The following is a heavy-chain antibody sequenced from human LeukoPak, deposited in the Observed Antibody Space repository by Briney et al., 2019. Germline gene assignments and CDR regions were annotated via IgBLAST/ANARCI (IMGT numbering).Heavy chain of an antibody. J-gene: IGHJ5*02. CDR1: GGTFSSYA. Sequence: SVKVSCKASGGTFSSYAISWVRQAPGQGLEWMGRIIPIFGTANYAQKFQGRVTISTDESTSTAYMELSSLRSEDTAVYYCAKEPNGKLKLNPEDRYCSGGSCYSWFDPWGQGTLVTVSS. CDR3: AKEPNGKLKLNPEDRYCSGGSCYSWFDP. V-gene: IGHV1-69*05. CDR2: IIPIFGTA. D-gene: IGHD2-15*01.